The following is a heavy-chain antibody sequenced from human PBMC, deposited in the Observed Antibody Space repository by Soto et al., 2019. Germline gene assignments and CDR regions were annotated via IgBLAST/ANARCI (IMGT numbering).Heavy chain of an antibody. D-gene: IGHD5-12*01. CDR3: ARDPNPTPNHSGYDYYYYYGMDV. Sequence: EVQLVESGGGLVQPGGSLRLSCAASGFTFSSYSMNWVGQAPGKGLEWVSYISSSSSTIYYADSVKGRFTISRDNAKNSLYLQMNSLRDEDTAVYYCARDPNPTPNHSGYDYYYYYGMDVWGQGTTVTVSS. CDR2: ISSSSSTI. V-gene: IGHV3-48*02. CDR1: GFTFSSYS. J-gene: IGHJ6*02.